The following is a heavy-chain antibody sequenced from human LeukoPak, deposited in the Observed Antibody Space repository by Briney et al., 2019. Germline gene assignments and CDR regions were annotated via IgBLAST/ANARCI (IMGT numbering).Heavy chain of an antibody. J-gene: IGHJ4*02. CDR3: ARKADTSRWYPFDY. V-gene: IGHV4-59*01. D-gene: IGHD6-13*01. CDR1: GGSISTYY. CDR2: IDYSGST. Sequence: SETLSLTCTVSGGSISTYYWNWIRQPPGKGLEWIGYIDYSGSTNYNPSLKSRVTMSVDTSKNQFSLKLSSVTAADTALYYCARKADTSRWYPFDYWGQGTLVTVSS.